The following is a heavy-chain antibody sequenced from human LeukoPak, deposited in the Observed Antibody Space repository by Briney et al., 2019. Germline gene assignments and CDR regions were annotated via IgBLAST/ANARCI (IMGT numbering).Heavy chain of an antibody. J-gene: IGHJ5*02. D-gene: IGHD2-2*01. CDR2: TYYRSTWYN. V-gene: IGHV6-1*01. Sequence: SQTLSLTCAISGDSVSSNSVTWNWIRQSPSRGLEWLGRTYYRSTWYNDYAVSVRGRITVNPDTSKNQFSLHLNSVTPEDTAVYYCARRLIQYECFDPWARESWSPSPQ. CDR1: GDSVSSNSVT. CDR3: ARRLIQYECFDP.